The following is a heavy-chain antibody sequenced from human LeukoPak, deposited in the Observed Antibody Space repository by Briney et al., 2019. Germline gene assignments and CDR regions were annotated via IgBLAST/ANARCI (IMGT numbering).Heavy chain of an antibody. D-gene: IGHD3-22*01. CDR1: GFTFSSYA. CDR3: ARVYRVTMIVVVITTTENGMDV. CDR2: IKQDGSEK. J-gene: IGHJ6*02. Sequence: GGSLRLSCAASGFTFSSYAMSWVRQAPGKGLEWVTNIKQDGSEKYYVDSVKGRFTISRDNAKNSLYLQMNSLRAEDTAVYYCARVYRVTMIVVVITTTENGMDVWGQGTTVTVSS. V-gene: IGHV3-7*01.